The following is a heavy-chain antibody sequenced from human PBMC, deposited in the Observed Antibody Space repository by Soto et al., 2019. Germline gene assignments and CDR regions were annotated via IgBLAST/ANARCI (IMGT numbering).Heavy chain of an antibody. CDR2: VSGSGTNT. Sequence: EVQLLESGGGLIQPGGSLRLSCAASGFTFRSYAMSWVRQAPGKGLEWVSVVSGSGTNTFYADSVKGRFTMSRDNSKNPLYLQMNSLRAEDTAVYYCAKMTTVTTLMNYFDYWGQGALVTVSS. D-gene: IGHD4-4*01. V-gene: IGHV3-23*01. CDR1: GFTFRSYA. CDR3: AKMTTVTTLMNYFDY. J-gene: IGHJ4*02.